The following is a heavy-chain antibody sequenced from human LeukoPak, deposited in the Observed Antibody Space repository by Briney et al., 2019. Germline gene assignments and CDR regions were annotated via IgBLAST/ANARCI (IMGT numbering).Heavy chain of an antibody. CDR2: IYYSGTT. V-gene: IGHV4-39*07. J-gene: IGHJ4*02. CDR3: ARSGTYQHSSSYDY. Sequence: SETLSLTCTVSGGSISSSSYYWGWIRQPPGKGLEWIGSIYYSGTTNYNPSLKSRVNILIDPSKKQFSLKLSSVSAADTAVYYCARSGTYQHSSSYDYWGQGTLVTVSS. D-gene: IGHD6-13*01. CDR1: GGSISSSSYY.